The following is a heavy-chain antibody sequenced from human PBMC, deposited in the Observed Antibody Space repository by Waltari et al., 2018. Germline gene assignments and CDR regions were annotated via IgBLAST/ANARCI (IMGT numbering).Heavy chain of an antibody. CDR2: ISTSNINT. CDR1: GYTFTSYG. Sequence: QAQLVQSGAEVKKPGASVEVSCKASGYTFTSYGISWVRQAPGQGLEWMGWISTSNINTNYAQKFQGRLTMTTESSTTTAYMELRSLRSDDAAVYYCVRDKDDFWSDYYNWFDLWGQGTLVTVS. V-gene: IGHV1-18*01. D-gene: IGHD3-3*01. CDR3: VRDKDDFWSDYYNWFDL. J-gene: IGHJ5*02.